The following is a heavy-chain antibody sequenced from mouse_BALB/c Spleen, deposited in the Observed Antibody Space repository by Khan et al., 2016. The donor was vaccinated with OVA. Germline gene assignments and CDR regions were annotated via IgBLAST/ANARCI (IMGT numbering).Heavy chain of an antibody. CDR2: ISSAATYT. V-gene: IGHV5-9-1*01. J-gene: IGHJ3*01. CDR1: GFTFSTFV. Sequence: EVELVESGGGLVEPGGSLKLSCAASGFTFSTFVMSWVRQTPEKRLEWVATISSAATYTYYPDSVKGRFNISRDNAKNTLYLQMNSLRSEDTAIYYCANGNYGLFAYWGQGTLVTVSA. CDR3: ANGNYGLFAY. D-gene: IGHD2-1*01.